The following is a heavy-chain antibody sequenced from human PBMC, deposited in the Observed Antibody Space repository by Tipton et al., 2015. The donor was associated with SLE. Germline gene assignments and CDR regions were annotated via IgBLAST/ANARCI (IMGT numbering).Heavy chain of an antibody. J-gene: IGHJ4*02. CDR2: ISAYDGKT. Sequence: QLVQSGAEVKKPGESLKISCKGSGYSFSNYWIGWVRQMPGEGLEWMGWISAYDGKTNYGQKFKGRVTMTTDTSTRTAYMELRSLRSDDTAVYYCARVGYCTGGVCPPYFDYWGQGSRITVSS. D-gene: IGHD2-8*02. CDR1: GYSFSNYW. CDR3: ARVGYCTGGVCPPYFDY. V-gene: IGHV1-18*04.